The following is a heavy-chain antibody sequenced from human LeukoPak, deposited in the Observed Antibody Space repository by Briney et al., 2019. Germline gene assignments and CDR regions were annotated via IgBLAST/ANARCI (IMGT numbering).Heavy chain of an antibody. V-gene: IGHV1-18*04. Sequence: ASVKVCCKASGYTFSNYGISWVRQAPGLGLEWMGWTSYNGNTNYAQKFQDRVTMTTDTSTTTAYMELRSLESDDTAVYYCARHSGSGSQALCYWGQGTQVTVSS. CDR2: TSYNGNT. D-gene: IGHD6-19*01. CDR3: ARHSGSGSQALCY. CDR1: GYTFSNYG. J-gene: IGHJ4*02.